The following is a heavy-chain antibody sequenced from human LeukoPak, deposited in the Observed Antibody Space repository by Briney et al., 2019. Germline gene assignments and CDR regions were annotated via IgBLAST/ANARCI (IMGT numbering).Heavy chain of an antibody. CDR2: TPYHGVSR. CDR1: GFIFGSYG. J-gene: IGHJ4*02. D-gene: IGHD4-17*01. Sequence: GGSLRLSCAASGFIFGSYGMHWVRQAQDKGLEWVAFTPYHGVSRYYAESVKGRFTISRDNSKNTLYLQMNSLKIEDTPVYHCAKDRHGDYASDYWGQGTLVIVSS. CDR3: AKDRHGDYASDY. V-gene: IGHV3-30*02.